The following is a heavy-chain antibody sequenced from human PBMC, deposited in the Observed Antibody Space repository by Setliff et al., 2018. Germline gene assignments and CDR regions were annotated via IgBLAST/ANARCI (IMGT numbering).Heavy chain of an antibody. J-gene: IGHJ6*02. V-gene: IGHV4-59*02. D-gene: IGHD5-18*01. CDR1: GGSVSPYF. CDR2: IYHNGNT. CDR3: VRDRTAYSYGLDV. Sequence: SETLSLTCTVSGGSVSPYFWSWIRQPPGRGLEWIGYIYHNGNTNFNPSLKTRVTMSVDTSKNQFALNLRSVTAADTAVYYCVRDRTAYSYGLDVWGQGTTVTVSS.